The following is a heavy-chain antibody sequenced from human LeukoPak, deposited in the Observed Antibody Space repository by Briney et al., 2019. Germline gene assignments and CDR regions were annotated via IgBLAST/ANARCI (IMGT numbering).Heavy chain of an antibody. J-gene: IGHJ4*02. CDR3: ARPYCSSTSCFRYYLDY. CDR2: IYHSGST. Sequence: SETLSLTCDVSGYSISSGYYWGWIRQPPGKGLEWIGSIYHSGSTYYNPSLKSRVTISVDTSKNQFSLKLSSVTAADTAVYYCARPYCSSTSCFRYYLDYWGQGTLVTVSS. CDR1: GYSISSGYY. V-gene: IGHV4-38-2*01. D-gene: IGHD2-2*01.